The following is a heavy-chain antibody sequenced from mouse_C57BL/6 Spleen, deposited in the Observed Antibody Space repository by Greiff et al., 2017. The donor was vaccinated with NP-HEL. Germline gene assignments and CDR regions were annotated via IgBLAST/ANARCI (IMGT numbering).Heavy chain of an antibody. CDR3: ARQRDGSSLYWYFDV. CDR1: GFTFSSYG. Sequence: EVNVVESGGDLVKPGGSLKLSCAASGFTFSSYGMSWVRQTPDKRLEWVATISSGGSYTYYPDSVKGRFTISRDNAKNTLYLQMSSLKSEDTAMYYCARQRDGSSLYWYFDVWGTGTTVTVSS. D-gene: IGHD1-1*01. V-gene: IGHV5-6*01. CDR2: ISSGGSYT. J-gene: IGHJ1*03.